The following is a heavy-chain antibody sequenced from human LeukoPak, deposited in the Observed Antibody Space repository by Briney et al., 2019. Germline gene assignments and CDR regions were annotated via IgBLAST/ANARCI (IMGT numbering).Heavy chain of an antibody. D-gene: IGHD5-18*01. V-gene: IGHV4-34*01. Sequence: SETLSLTCAVYGGSFSAYYWTWIRQPPGKGLEWIGEIKHSGSSNYNSSLRSRVTISVDTSYEQFSLRLSSVTAADTAVYYCAPRGDIEHSYVYGKWFDPWGQGTRVTVSS. CDR3: APRGDIEHSYVYGKWFDP. CDR1: GGSFSAYY. J-gene: IGHJ5*02. CDR2: IKHSGSS.